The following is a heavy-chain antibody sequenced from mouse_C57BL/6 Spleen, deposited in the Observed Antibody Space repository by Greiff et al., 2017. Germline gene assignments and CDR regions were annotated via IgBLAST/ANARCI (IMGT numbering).Heavy chain of an antibody. Sequence: VQLQQPGAELVKPGASVKLSCKASGYTFTSYWLHWVKQRPGQGLEWIGMIHPNSGSTNYNEKFKSKATLTVDKSSSTAYMQLSSLTSEDSAVYDGARWYPYSSSYFDYWGQGTTLTVSS. V-gene: IGHV1-64*01. D-gene: IGHD1-1*01. CDR2: IHPNSGST. J-gene: IGHJ2*01. CDR3: ARWYPYSSSYFDY. CDR1: GYTFTSYW.